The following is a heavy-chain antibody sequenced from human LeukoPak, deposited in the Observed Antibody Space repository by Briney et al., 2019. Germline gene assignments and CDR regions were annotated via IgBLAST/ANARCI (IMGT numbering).Heavy chain of an antibody. J-gene: IGHJ4*02. V-gene: IGHV1-69*13. CDR2: IIPIFGTA. CDR1: GYTFTSYG. Sequence: ASVKVSCKASGYTFTSYGISWVRQAPGQGLEWMGGIIPIFGTANYAQKFQGRVTITADESTSTAYMELSSLRSEDTAVYYCARDPRTYYYDSSGYYPWYFDYWGQGTLVTVSS. D-gene: IGHD3-22*01. CDR3: ARDPRTYYYDSSGYYPWYFDY.